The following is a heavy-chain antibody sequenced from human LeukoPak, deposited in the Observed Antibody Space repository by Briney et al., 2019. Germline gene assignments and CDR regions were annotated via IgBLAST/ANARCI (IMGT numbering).Heavy chain of an antibody. CDR1: GFTFSSYA. CDR2: ITSNGGGT. J-gene: IGHJ6*02. CDR3: ARGNSVTHHFYGLDV. V-gene: IGHV3-64*01. D-gene: IGHD4-17*01. Sequence: QSGGSLRLSCAASGFTFSSYAMYWVRQAPGKGLEYVSAITSNGGGTYYANSVKGRFTISRDNSKNTLYLQMGSLGAEDMAVYYCARGNSVTHHFYGLDVWGQGTTVTVSS.